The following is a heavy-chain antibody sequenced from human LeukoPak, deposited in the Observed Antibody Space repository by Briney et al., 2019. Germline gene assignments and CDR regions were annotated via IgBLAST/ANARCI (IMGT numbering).Heavy chain of an antibody. J-gene: IGHJ5*02. CDR2: IKRDGSQK. Sequence: PGGSLRLSCAASGFTFRSYWMSWVRQAPGKGLEWVANIKRDGSQKNYVDSVKGRFTISRDNAKNSLYLQMNSLRAEDTAVYYCARDYVSGSFGPWGQGTLVTVSS. CDR1: GFTFRSYW. CDR3: ARDYVSGSFGP. D-gene: IGHD3-10*01. V-gene: IGHV3-7*01.